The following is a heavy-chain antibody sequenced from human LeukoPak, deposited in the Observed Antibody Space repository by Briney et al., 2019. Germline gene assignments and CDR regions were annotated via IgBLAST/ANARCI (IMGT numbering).Heavy chain of an antibody. D-gene: IGHD6-6*01. V-gene: IGHV4-59*08. CDR3: ARHRAYSSSSPSDY. CDR1: GGSISSLY. J-gene: IGHJ4*02. Sequence: PSETLSLTCSVSGGSISSLYWSWIRQPPGKGLERIGYIYYTGSTNYNPSLKSRVTMFVDMSKNQFSLRLSSVTAADTAVYYCARHRAYSSSSPSDYWGQGTLVTVSS. CDR2: IYYTGST.